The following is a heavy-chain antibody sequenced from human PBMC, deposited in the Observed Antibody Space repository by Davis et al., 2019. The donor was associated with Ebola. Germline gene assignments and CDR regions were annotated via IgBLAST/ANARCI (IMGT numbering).Heavy chain of an antibody. CDR1: GFTFSSYS. D-gene: IGHD4-17*01. V-gene: IGHV4-34*01. CDR3: ARGPTVIDFDY. CDR2: INHSGST. J-gene: IGHJ4*02. Sequence: MPGGSLRLSCAASGFTFSSYSMNWVRQPPGKGLEWIGEINHSGSTNYNPSLKSRVTISVDTSKNQFSLKLSSVTAADTAVYYCARGPTVIDFDYWGQGTLVTVSS.